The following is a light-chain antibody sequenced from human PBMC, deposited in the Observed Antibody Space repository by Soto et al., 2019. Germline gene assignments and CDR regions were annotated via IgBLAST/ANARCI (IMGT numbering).Light chain of an antibody. J-gene: IGKJ1*01. CDR2: TAS. Sequence: DIQMTQSPSTLSSSVGDRVTITCRASQSISSWLAWYQQPPGKAPKLLIYTASSFESRVPSRFSGSGSGTEFPLTISILPDDDFTTYCRQQYNSHSTFGRGTKVDNK. CDR1: QSISSW. V-gene: IGKV1-5*03. CDR3: QQYNSHST.